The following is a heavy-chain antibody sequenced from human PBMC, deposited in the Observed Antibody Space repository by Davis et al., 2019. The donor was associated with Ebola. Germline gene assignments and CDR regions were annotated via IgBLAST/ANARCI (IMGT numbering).Heavy chain of an antibody. CDR2: ISSSSSYI. CDR1: GFTFSSYS. CDR3: AKGRLIAVAGKAELVY. J-gene: IGHJ4*02. D-gene: IGHD6-19*01. V-gene: IGHV3-21*01. Sequence: GGSLRLSCAASGFTFSSYSMNWVRQAPGKGLEWVSSISSSSSYIYYADSVKGRFTISRDNAKNSLYLQMNSLRAEDTAVYYCAKGRLIAVAGKAELVYWGQGTLVTVSS.